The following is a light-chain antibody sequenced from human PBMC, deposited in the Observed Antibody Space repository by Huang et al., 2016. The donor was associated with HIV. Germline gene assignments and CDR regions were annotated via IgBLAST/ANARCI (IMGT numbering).Light chain of an antibody. CDR1: QSVSTW. J-gene: IGKJ1*01. V-gene: IGKV1-5*03. CDR3: QQYRSFPWT. Sequence: DIQMTQSSSTLSASVGDSVTIACRARQSVSTWLAWYQQKAGRAPNLLIYEASTLESGVPSRFSGGGSGTDFTLTISGLQPDDFATYYCQQYRSFPWTFGQGTKVEV. CDR2: EAS.